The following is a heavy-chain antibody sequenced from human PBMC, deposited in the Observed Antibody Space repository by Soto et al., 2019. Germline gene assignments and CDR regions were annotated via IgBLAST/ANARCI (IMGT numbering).Heavy chain of an antibody. J-gene: IGHJ3*01. D-gene: IGHD2-15*01. V-gene: IGHV3-23*01. CDR2: ISGTGGGT. Sequence: GGSLRLSCAASGFTLSNYAMSWVRQAPGKGLAWVSAISGTGGGTYYADSVKGRFTISRDNSKNTLYLQMNSLRAEDTAIYYCAKEYCSGGSCLDAFDFWGQGTMVTVSS. CDR1: GFTLSNYA. CDR3: AKEYCSGGSCLDAFDF.